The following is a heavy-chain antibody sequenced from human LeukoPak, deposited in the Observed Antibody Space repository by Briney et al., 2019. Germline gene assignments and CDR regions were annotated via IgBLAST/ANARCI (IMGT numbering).Heavy chain of an antibody. V-gene: IGHV4-59*01. D-gene: IGHD3-3*01. CDR3: AKTITIFGVAPFNWFDP. CDR1: GGSISSYY. CDR2: IYYSGCT. J-gene: IGHJ5*02. Sequence: SETLSLTCTVSGGSISSYYWSWIRQPPGKGLEWIGYIYYSGCTNYNPSLKSRVTISVDTSKNQFPLKLSSVTAADTAVYYCAKTITIFGVAPFNWFDPWGQGTLVTVSS.